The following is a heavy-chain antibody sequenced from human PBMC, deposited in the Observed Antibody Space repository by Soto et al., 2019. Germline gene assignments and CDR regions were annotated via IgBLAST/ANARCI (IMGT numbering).Heavy chain of an antibody. J-gene: IGHJ4*02. CDR1: GGSISNYY. CDR3: ARSDETARPFSATDYYFDY. D-gene: IGHD6-6*01. CDR2: IYYSGRP. V-gene: IGHV4-59*01. Sequence: SETLSLTCTVSGGSISNYYWSWIRQPPGKGLEWIGYIYYSGRPNYNPSLKSRVTISIDTSKTQFSLTLSSVNAADSAVYYCARSDETARPFSATDYYFDYWGQGTLVTVS.